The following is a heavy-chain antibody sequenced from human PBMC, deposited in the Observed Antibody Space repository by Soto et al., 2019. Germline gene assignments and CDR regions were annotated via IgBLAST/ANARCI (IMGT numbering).Heavy chain of an antibody. CDR2: ISYDGSNK. CDR3: AKDWDIVVVTPIRYGMDV. V-gene: IGHV3-30*18. J-gene: IGHJ6*02. D-gene: IGHD2-21*02. Sequence: QVQLVESGGGVVQPGRSLRLSCAASGFTFSSYGMHWVRQAPGKGLEWVAVISYDGSNKYYADSVKGRFTISRDNSKNTLYLQMNSLRAEDTAVYHCAKDWDIVVVTPIRYGMDVWGQGTTVTVSS. CDR1: GFTFSSYG.